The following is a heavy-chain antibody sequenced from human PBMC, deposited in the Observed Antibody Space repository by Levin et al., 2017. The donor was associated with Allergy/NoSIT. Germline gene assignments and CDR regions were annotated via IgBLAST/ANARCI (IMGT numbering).Heavy chain of an antibody. CDR1: GGSITSSNYY. D-gene: IGHD2-8*01. Sequence: SETLSLTCTVSGGSITSSNYYWGWIRQPPGKGLEWIGSIYYGGSTYYNPSFKSRVTISVDTSKNQFSLKLSSVTAADTAVYYAVCYPYYYYYMDVWGKGTTVAVSS. V-gene: IGHV4-39*01. CDR2: IYYGGST. J-gene: IGHJ6*03. CDR3: VCYPYYYYYMDV.